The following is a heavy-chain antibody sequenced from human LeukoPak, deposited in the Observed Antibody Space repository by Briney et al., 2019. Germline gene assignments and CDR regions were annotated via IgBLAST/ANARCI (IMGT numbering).Heavy chain of an antibody. Sequence: SVKVSCTASGGTFSSYAISWVRQAPGQGLEWMGRIIPILGIANYAQKFQGKVTITADKSTSTAYMELSSLRSEDTAVYYCARDRRVTIFGVVSNWFDPWGQGTLVTVSS. CDR3: ARDRRVTIFGVVSNWFDP. CDR1: GGTFSSYA. D-gene: IGHD3-3*01. J-gene: IGHJ5*02. V-gene: IGHV1-69*04. CDR2: IIPILGIA.